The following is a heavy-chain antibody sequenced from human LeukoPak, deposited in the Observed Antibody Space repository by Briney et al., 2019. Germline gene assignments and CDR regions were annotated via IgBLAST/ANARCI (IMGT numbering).Heavy chain of an antibody. D-gene: IGHD2-21*01. J-gene: IGHJ6*03. V-gene: IGHV3-23*01. CDR1: GFTFTNYA. CDR3: AKGHINTGAYLYMDV. Sequence: GGSLRLSCAASGFTFTNYAISWVRQAPGKGLEWASHISASDDSTYYADSAKGRFTISRDNSKNTVYLQMNSVRAADTAKYYCAKGHINTGAYLYMDVWGKGTTVTVSS. CDR2: ISASDDST.